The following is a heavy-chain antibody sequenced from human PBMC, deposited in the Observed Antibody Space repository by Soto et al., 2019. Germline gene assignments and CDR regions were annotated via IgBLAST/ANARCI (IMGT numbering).Heavy chain of an antibody. Sequence: SVRVSCKASGCTFSSYAISWVRQAPGQGLEWMGGIIPIFGTANYAQKFQGRVTITADKSTSTADMELSSLRSEDTAVYYCATAYNWNEGGYYHYYGMEVWGEGAMVNVSS. CDR3: ATAYNWNEGGYYHYYGMEV. CDR2: IIPIFGTA. V-gene: IGHV1-69*06. D-gene: IGHD1-20*01. CDR1: GCTFSSYA. J-gene: IGHJ6*01.